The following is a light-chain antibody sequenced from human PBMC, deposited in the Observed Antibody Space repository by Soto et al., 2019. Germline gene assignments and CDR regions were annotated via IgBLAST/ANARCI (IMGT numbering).Light chain of an antibody. J-gene: IGKJ2*01. Sequence: IVLTPSPATLSLSPGERATLSCRASQSVSDYLAWYQQKPGQAPRLLIYDASNRATGIPARFSGSGFGTDFTLTISSLEPEDFAVYYCEQRSIWPLYTFGQGTTVDSK. V-gene: IGKV3-11*01. CDR1: QSVSDY. CDR3: EQRSIWPLYT. CDR2: DAS.